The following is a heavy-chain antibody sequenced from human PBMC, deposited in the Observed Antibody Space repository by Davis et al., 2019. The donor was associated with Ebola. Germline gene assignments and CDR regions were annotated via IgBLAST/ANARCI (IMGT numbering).Heavy chain of an antibody. Sequence: MPSETLSLTCTVSGGSISSYYWSWIRQPPGKGLEWIGEINHSGSTNYNPSLKSRVTISVDTPKNQFSLKLSSVTAADTAVYYCARDIVVVPAARYQNWFDPWGQGTLVTVSS. CDR1: GGSISSYY. V-gene: IGHV4-34*01. J-gene: IGHJ5*02. CDR3: ARDIVVVPAARYQNWFDP. CDR2: INHSGST. D-gene: IGHD2-2*01.